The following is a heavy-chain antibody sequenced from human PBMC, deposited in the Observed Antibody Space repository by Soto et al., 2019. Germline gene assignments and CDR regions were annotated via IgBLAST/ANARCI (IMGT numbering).Heavy chain of an antibody. CDR2: INPNSGGT. CDR1: GYTFTGYY. J-gene: IGHJ3*02. V-gene: IGHV1-2*02. D-gene: IGHD3-22*01. CDR3: ARGYYDSSGYYLAVDAFDI. Sequence: ASVKVSCKASGYTFTGYYMHWVRQAPGQGLEWMGWINPNSGGTNYAQKIQGRVTMTRDTSISTAYMELSRLRSDDTAVYYCARGYYDSSGYYLAVDAFDIWG.